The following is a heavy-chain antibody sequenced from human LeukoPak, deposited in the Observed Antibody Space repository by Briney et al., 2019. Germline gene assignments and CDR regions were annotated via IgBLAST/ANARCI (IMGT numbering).Heavy chain of an antibody. Sequence: GGSLRLSCEASGFTFSSNAMSWVRQAPGKGLEWVSATSGSGYSTYYADSVKGRFTISRDNSKNTLYLQMNSLRAEDTELYFCAQWSRYFDYWGQGTLVTVSS. CDR2: TSGSGYST. J-gene: IGHJ4*02. V-gene: IGHV3-23*01. CDR1: GFTFSSNA. D-gene: IGHD1-26*01. CDR3: AQWSRYFDY.